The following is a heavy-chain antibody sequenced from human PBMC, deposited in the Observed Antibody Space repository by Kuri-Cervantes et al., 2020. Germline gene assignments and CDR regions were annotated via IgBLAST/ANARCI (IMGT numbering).Heavy chain of an antibody. J-gene: IGHJ6*02. CDR3: ARGRPLGIAVAGSYYYGMDV. CDR2: MNPNSGNT. V-gene: IGHV1-8*02. Sequence: ASMKVSCKASGGTFSSYTISWVRQATGQGLEWMGWMNPNSGNTGYAQKFQGRVTMTRNTSISTAHMELSSLRSEDTAVYYCARGRPLGIAVAGSYYYGMDVWGQGTTVTVSS. D-gene: IGHD6-19*01. CDR1: GGTFSSYT.